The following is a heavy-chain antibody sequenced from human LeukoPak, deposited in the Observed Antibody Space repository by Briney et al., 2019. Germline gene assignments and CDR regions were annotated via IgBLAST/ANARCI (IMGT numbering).Heavy chain of an antibody. Sequence: SETLSLTCTVSGGSISSYYWSWIRQPSGKGLEWIGYIYYSGSTNYNPSLKSRVTISVDTSKNQFSLKLSSVTAADTAVYYCARAVVPAAFLSRPHFYYYYGMDVWGQGTTVTVSS. CDR1: GGSISSYY. D-gene: IGHD2-2*01. J-gene: IGHJ6*02. CDR2: IYYSGST. V-gene: IGHV4-59*08. CDR3: ARAVVPAAFLSRPHFYYYYGMDV.